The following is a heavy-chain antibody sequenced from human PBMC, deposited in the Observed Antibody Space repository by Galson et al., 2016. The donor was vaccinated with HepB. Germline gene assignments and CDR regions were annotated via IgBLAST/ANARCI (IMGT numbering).Heavy chain of an antibody. CDR3: ARAIYCSISNCQGYYFDY. CDR1: GFTFSTNW. CDR2: ITGSSANYI. J-gene: IGHJ4*02. Sequence: SLRLSCAASGFTFSTNWMHWVRQAPGKGLVWVSSITGSSANYIFYPDSVKGRFTISRDNAKNSLYLQMNSLRAEDTSVYYCARAIYCSISNCQGYYFDYWGQGTLVTVSS. D-gene: IGHD2-2*01. V-gene: IGHV3-21*01.